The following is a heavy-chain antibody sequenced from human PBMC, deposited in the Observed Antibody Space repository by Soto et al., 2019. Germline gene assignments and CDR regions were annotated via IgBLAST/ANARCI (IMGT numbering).Heavy chain of an antibody. Sequence: GGSLRLSFAASGFTFSSYWMSWVRQAPGKGLEWVANIKQDGSEKYYVDSVKGRFTISRDNAKNSLYLQMNSLRAEDTAVYYCARDRGLYSSGWPLDYWGQGTLVTVSS. CDR2: IKQDGSEK. CDR1: GFTFSSYW. D-gene: IGHD6-19*01. V-gene: IGHV3-7*04. J-gene: IGHJ4*02. CDR3: ARDRGLYSSGWPLDY.